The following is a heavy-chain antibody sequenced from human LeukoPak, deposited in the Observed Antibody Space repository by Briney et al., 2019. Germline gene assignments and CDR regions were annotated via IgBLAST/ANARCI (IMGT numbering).Heavy chain of an antibody. CDR3: ARGRYSSGWYGGYFQH. Sequence: SETLSLTCAVYGGSFRGYFWTWIRQPPGKGLEWIGEINHSGDTDHHPSLKSRVTMSIDMSKNQFSLNLTSVTAADTAVYYCARGRYSSGWYGGYFQHWGKGALVIVSS. D-gene: IGHD6-19*01. V-gene: IGHV4-34*01. CDR1: GGSFRGYF. J-gene: IGHJ1*01. CDR2: INHSGDT.